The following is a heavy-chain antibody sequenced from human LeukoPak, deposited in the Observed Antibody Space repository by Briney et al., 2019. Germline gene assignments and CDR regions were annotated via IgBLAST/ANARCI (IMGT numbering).Heavy chain of an antibody. CDR2: ISGSDGGT. V-gene: IGHV3-23*01. CDR1: GFTFSSCG. Sequence: PGGSLRLSCAASGFTFSSCGMTWVRQAPGKGLEWVSTISGSDGGTYYADSVKGRFTISRDNSKNTLYLQMNSLRAEDTAVYYCAKDTYSTSPYYFDYWGQGTLVTVSS. CDR3: AKDTYSTSPYYFDY. D-gene: IGHD1-26*01. J-gene: IGHJ4*02.